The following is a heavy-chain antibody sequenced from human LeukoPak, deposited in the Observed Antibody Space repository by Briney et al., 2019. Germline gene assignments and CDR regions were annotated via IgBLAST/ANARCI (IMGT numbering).Heavy chain of an antibody. V-gene: IGHV1-18*01. CDR1: GYTFSNYV. D-gene: IGHD6-13*01. Sequence: ASVKVSCKASGYTFSNYVISWVRQAPGQGLEWMGWIHIYRGNTNYAQKFQGRVTMTTDTSTSTVYTEVRGLRSDDTAMYYCARDVGITVADSFDPWGQGTLVTVSS. J-gene: IGHJ5*02. CDR3: ARDVGITVADSFDP. CDR2: IHIYRGNT.